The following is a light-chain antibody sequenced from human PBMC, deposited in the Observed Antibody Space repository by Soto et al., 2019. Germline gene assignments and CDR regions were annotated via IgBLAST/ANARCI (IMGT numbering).Light chain of an antibody. V-gene: IGKV1-8*01. CDR2: GAS. CDR1: QGIGTY. CDR3: QQYDSYPLN. J-gene: IGKJ3*01. Sequence: IRMTQSPSSLSASTGDRVTITCRASQGIGTYVAWYQQKPGRGPKLLIYGASTLQSGVPSRFSGSGYGTDFTLTISCLQSEDFATYYCQQYDSYPLNFGPGTKVDIK.